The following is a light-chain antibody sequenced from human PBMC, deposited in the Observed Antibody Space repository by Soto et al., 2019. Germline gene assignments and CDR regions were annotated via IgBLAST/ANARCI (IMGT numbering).Light chain of an antibody. Sequence: QSALTQPASVSGSPGQSISISCTGTSSDVGAYNFVSWYQQHPGKAPKLMIYEVSRRPSGVPDRFSGSKSGNTASLTVSGLQAEDEADYYCSSNAGSNNYVVFGGGTKLTVL. CDR1: SSDVGAYNF. J-gene: IGLJ2*01. CDR3: SSNAGSNNYVV. V-gene: IGLV2-8*01. CDR2: EVS.